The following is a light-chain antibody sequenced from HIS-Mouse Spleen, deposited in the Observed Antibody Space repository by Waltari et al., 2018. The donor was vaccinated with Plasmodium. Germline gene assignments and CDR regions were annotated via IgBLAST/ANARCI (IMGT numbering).Light chain of an antibody. CDR3: QQYGSSPYT. Sequence: EIVSAQSPGTLSLSPGERPSLPCRASPSVSSSYLAWYQQKPGQAPRLLIYGASSRATGIPDRFSGSGSGTDFTLTISRLEPEDFAVYYCQQYGSSPYTFGQGTKLEIK. CDR1: PSVSSSY. CDR2: GAS. V-gene: IGKV3-20*01. J-gene: IGKJ2*01.